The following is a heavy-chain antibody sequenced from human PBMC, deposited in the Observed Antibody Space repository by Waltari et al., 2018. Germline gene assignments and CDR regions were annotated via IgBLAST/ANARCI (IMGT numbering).Heavy chain of an antibody. CDR1: GFTLDDYA. CDR3: AKSALYYYYYYMDV. J-gene: IGHJ6*03. V-gene: IGHV3-9*01. Sequence: EVQLVESGGGLVQPGRSLRLSCAASGFTLDDYAMHWVRHAPGKGLEWVSGISWNSGSIGYADSVKGRFTISRDNAKNSLYLQMNSLRAEDTALYYCAKSALYYYYYYMDVWGKGTTVTVSS. CDR2: ISWNSGSI.